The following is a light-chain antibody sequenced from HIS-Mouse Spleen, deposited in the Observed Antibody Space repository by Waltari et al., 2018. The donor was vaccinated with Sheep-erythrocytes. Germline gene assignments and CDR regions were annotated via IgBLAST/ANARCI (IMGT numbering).Light chain of an antibody. J-gene: IGLJ1*01. Sequence: QSALTQPRSVSASPGQSVTIPCTGTSSDVGGYNYVSCYQQHPGKAPKLMIYDVSKRLSGVPDRFSGSKSGNTASLTISGLQAEDEADYYCCSYAGSYNHVFATGTKVTVL. CDR1: SSDVGGYNY. V-gene: IGLV2-11*01. CDR3: CSYAGSYNHV. CDR2: DVS.